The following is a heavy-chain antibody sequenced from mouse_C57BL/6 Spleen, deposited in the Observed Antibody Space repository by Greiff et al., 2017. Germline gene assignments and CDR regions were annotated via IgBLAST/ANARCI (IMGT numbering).Heavy chain of an antibody. Sequence: EVKLEESGPVLARPGASVKMSCKPSGYTFTSYWMNWVKQRPGQGLEWIGAISPGNSDTSYNQKFKGKAKLTAVTSASTAYMELSSLTTADSAVDYYTIYDYDGYWYCDVWGTGTTVTVAS. D-gene: IGHD2-4*01. CDR1: GYTFTSYW. CDR2: ISPGNSDT. J-gene: IGHJ1*03. V-gene: IGHV1-5*01. CDR3: TIYDYDGYWYCDV.